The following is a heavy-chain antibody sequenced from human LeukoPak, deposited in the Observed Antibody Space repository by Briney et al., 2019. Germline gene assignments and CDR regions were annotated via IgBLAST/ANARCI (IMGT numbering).Heavy chain of an antibody. Sequence: SETLSLTCSVSSGSVSNYYWSWIRQPPGKGLEWIGYVYYTGSTNYNPSLKSRVTMFEDKSKNQFSLRLYSVTVADTAVYYCARHFAYSSSSYFDYWGQGSLVTVSS. CDR1: SGSVSNYY. D-gene: IGHD6-6*01. CDR2: VYYTGST. J-gene: IGHJ4*02. CDR3: ARHFAYSSSSYFDY. V-gene: IGHV4-59*08.